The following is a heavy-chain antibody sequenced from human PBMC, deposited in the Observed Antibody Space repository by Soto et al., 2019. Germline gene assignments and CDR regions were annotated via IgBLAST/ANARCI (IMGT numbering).Heavy chain of an antibody. D-gene: IGHD2-15*01. CDR3: ARGRPAQPQRRYFDY. CDR1: GGSFSGYY. CDR2: INHIGST. Sequence: QVQLQQWGAGLLKPSETLSLTCAVYGGSFSGYYWCWIRQPPGKGLEWIGEINHIGSTNYNPSLKSRVTISVDTSKNQFSLKLSSVTAADTAVYYCARGRPAQPQRRYFDYWGQGTLVTVSS. J-gene: IGHJ4*02. V-gene: IGHV4-34*01.